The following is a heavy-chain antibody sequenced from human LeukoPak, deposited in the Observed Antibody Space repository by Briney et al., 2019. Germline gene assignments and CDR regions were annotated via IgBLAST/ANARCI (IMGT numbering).Heavy chain of an antibody. J-gene: IGHJ4*02. Sequence: PGGSLRLSCAASGFTFDDYTMHWVRQAPGKGLEWVSLIRWDGGSTYYADSVKGRFTISRDNIKNSLYLQMNSLRTGDTAMYYCAKDIGKLDDYFDYWGQGTLVTVSS. CDR3: AKDIGKLDDYFDY. V-gene: IGHV3-43*01. D-gene: IGHD6-13*01. CDR1: GFTFDDYT. CDR2: IRWDGGST.